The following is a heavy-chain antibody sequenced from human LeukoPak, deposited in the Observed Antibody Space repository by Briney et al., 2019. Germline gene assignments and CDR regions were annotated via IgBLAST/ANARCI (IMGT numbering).Heavy chain of an antibody. CDR3: AGGSGWLMDV. V-gene: IGHV3-7*03. D-gene: IGHD6-25*01. J-gene: IGHJ6*04. Sequence: PGGSLRLSCAASGFSFGTYWMNWVRQAPGKGLEWVANIKKDGSEKLYVDPVKGRFTISRDNAKNSLYLQMNSLTVEDTAVYYCAGGSGWLMDVWGKGTTVTVSS. CDR1: GFSFGTYW. CDR2: IKKDGSEK.